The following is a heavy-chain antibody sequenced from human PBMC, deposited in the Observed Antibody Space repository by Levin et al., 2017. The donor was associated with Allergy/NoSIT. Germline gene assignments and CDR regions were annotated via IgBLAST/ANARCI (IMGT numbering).Heavy chain of an antibody. CDR2: VRQSGSEK. D-gene: IGHD6-6*01. J-gene: IGHJ4*02. CDR1: GFTFGDFW. V-gene: IGHV3-7*01. CDR3: ARTPGRTRHFDY. Sequence: LSLTCAASGFTFGDFWMNWVRQAPGKGLEWVANVRQSGSEKFYVDSVKGRFSISRDNAKNSLYLQMNSLRAEDSAVYYCARTPGRTRHFDYWGQGTLVAVSS.